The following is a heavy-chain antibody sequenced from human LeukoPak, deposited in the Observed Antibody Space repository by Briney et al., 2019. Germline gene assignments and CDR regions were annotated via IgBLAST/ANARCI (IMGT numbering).Heavy chain of an antibody. V-gene: IGHV1-18*01. CDR2: ISAYNGNT. D-gene: IGHD3-22*01. Sequence: GASVKVSCKTSGYTFPSYGISWVRQAPGQGLEWMGWISAYNGNTNYAQKLQDRVTMTTDTSTSTAYMELRSLRSDDTAVYYCARGTYYYDSRGYPSDYWGQGTLVTVSS. CDR3: ARGTYYYDSRGYPSDY. J-gene: IGHJ4*02. CDR1: GYTFPSYG.